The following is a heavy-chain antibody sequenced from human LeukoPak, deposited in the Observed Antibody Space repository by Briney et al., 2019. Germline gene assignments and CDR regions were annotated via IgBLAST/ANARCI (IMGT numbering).Heavy chain of an antibody. D-gene: IGHD6-6*01. CDR2: FDPEDGET. J-gene: IGHJ4*02. V-gene: IGHV1-24*01. Sequence: ASVKVSCKVSGYTLTELSMHWVRQAPGKGLEWMGGFDPEDGETIYAQKFQGRVTMTEDTSTDTAYMELSSLRSEDTAVYYCATERATSSMAARVLDYWGQGTLVTVSS. CDR1: GYTLTELS. CDR3: ATERATSSMAARVLDY.